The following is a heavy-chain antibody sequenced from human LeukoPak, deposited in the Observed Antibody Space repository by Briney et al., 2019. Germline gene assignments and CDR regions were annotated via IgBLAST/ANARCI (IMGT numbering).Heavy chain of an antibody. CDR3: ARYYYDSSGPIPYYFDY. Sequence: ASVKVSCKASGGTFSSYAISWVRQAPGQGLEWMGGIIPIFGTANYAQKFQGRVTITADESTSTAYMELSSLRSEDTAVYYCARYYYDSSGPIPYYFDYWGQGTLVTVSS. D-gene: IGHD3-22*01. CDR2: IIPIFGTA. J-gene: IGHJ4*02. V-gene: IGHV1-69*13. CDR1: GGTFSSYA.